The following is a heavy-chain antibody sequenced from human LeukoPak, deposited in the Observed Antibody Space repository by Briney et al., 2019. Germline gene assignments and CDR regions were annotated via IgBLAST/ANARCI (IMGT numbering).Heavy chain of an antibody. V-gene: IGHV1-2*02. CDR2: INPNSGGT. Sequence: ASVKVSCKASGYTFTGYYMHWVRQAPGQGLEWMGWINPNSGGTNYAQKFQGRVTMTRDTSISTAYMELSRLRSDDTAVYYCARRYCSSTSCYDFWLDPWGQGTLVTVSS. CDR3: ARRYCSSTSCYDFWLDP. J-gene: IGHJ5*02. D-gene: IGHD2-2*01. CDR1: GYTFTGYY.